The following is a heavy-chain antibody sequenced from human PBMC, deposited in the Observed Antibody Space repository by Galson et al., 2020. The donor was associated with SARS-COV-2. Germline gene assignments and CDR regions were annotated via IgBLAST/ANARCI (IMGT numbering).Heavy chain of an antibody. J-gene: IGHJ4*02. Sequence: GESLNISCKGSGYLFTNYWIGWVRHLPGKCLEWMGTISPDDSDTPHTPPLEGQVTISVDKSINTAYLQWSSLKASDSAVYYCARHRGRFYDDVVVVVEEVEFWGQGTLVTVSS. CDR2: ISPDDSDT. D-gene: IGHD2-15*01. V-gene: IGHV5-51*01. CDR3: ARHRGRFYDDVVVVVEEVEF. CDR1: GYLFTNYW.